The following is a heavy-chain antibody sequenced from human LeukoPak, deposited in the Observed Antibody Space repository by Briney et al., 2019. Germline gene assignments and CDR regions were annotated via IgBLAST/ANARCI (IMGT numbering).Heavy chain of an antibody. CDR1: GGSISSSNW. CDR2: IYHSGST. D-gene: IGHD3-22*01. Sequence: PSGTLSLTCAVSGGSISSSNWWSWVRQPPGKGLEWIGEIYHSGSTNYNPSLKSRVTVSVDKSKNQFSLKLSSVTAADTAVYYCARVDGSGRDDAFDIWGQGTMVTVSS. V-gene: IGHV4-4*02. CDR3: ARVDGSGRDDAFDI. J-gene: IGHJ3*02.